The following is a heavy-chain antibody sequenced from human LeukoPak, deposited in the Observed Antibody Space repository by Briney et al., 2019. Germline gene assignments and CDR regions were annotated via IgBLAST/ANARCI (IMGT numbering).Heavy chain of an antibody. CDR1: GGSISSYY. J-gene: IGHJ4*02. D-gene: IGHD2-8*02. Sequence: PSETLSLTCTVSGGSISSYYWSWIRQPPGKGLEWIAYISDIGSINYNPSLKSRVTISLDTSKNQFSLKLSSVTAADTAVYYCAGHHPRNTVNFWGQGTLVTVSS. CDR2: ISDIGSI. CDR3: AGHHPRNTVNF. V-gene: IGHV4-59*08.